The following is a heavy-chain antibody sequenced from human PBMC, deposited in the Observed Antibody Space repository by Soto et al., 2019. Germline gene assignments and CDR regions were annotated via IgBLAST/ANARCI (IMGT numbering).Heavy chain of an antibody. V-gene: IGHV3-33*01. J-gene: IGHJ5*02. CDR1: GFSFSSYG. Sequence: QVQLVESGGGVVQPGRSLRLSCAASGFSFSSYGMHWVRQAPGKGLEWVAVIWYDGSKKYYADSVKGRFTVSRDNSKKTLYLQMNSLRAEDTAVYYCARKGSIAAAAYWWFDPWGQGTLVTVSS. CDR2: IWYDGSKK. D-gene: IGHD6-13*01. CDR3: ARKGSIAAAAYWWFDP.